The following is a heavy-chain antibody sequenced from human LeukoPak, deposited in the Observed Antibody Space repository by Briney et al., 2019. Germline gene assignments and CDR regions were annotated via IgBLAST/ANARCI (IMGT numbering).Heavy chain of an antibody. D-gene: IGHD6-19*01. CDR2: INPNSGGT. V-gene: IGHV1-2*02. J-gene: IGHJ3*02. CDR3: ARDRSSGWAGYAFDI. CDR1: GYTFTGYF. Sequence: SVKVSCKSSGYTFTGYFMHWVRQAPGQGLEWMGWINPNSGGTNYAQKFQGRVTMTRDTSITTGYMELIRLRSDDTAMYYCARDRSSGWAGYAFDIWGQGTMVTVSS.